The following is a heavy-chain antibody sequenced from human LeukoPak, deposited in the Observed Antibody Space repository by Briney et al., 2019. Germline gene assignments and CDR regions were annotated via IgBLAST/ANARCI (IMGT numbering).Heavy chain of an antibody. CDR2: IYSGGST. CDR1: GFTVSSNY. J-gene: IGHJ6*02. D-gene: IGHD3-10*01. V-gene: IGHV3-53*01. CDR3: AGVYGSGSSSNYYYYGMDV. Sequence: PGGSLRLSCAASGFTVSSNYMSWVRQAPGKGLEWVSVIYSGGSTYYADSVKGRFTISRDNSKNTLYLQMNSLRAEDTAVYYCAGVYGSGSSSNYYYYGMDVWGQGTTVTVSS.